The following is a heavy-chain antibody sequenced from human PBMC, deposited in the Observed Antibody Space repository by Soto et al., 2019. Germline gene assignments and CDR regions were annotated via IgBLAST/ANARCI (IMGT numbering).Heavy chain of an antibody. CDR2: INDRGSI. Sequence: QVQLQQWGAGPLRPLETLSLTCGVSGGSVSGYYWAWIRQSTGKGLEWIGEINDRGSINYNPSLKSRVSISVDTSKNHYSLNLRSVTAADTAVYYCARERHDILTGPPCVWYFDLWGRGTLVTVSS. D-gene: IGHD3-9*01. CDR1: GGSVSGYY. CDR3: ARERHDILTGPPCVWYFDL. J-gene: IGHJ2*01. V-gene: IGHV4-34*01.